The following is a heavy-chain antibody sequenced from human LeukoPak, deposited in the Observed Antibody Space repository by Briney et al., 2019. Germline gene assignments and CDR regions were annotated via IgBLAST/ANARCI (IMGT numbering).Heavy chain of an antibody. V-gene: IGHV1-46*01. CDR2: INPSGGST. Sequence: ASLKVSCKASRYIFTSYYIRWVRQAPGQGLEWLGIINPSGGSTGYAQKFQGRVTMTRDTSTSTVYMELNSLRSDDTAVYHCARALPHVRSGYYYYYMDVWGKGTTVTISS. J-gene: IGHJ6*03. CDR3: ARALPHVRSGYYYYYMDV. CDR1: RYIFTSYY. D-gene: IGHD6-25*01.